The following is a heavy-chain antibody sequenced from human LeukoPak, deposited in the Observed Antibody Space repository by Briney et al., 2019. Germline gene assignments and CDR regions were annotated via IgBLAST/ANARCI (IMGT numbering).Heavy chain of an antibody. Sequence: GASVKVSCKASGYTFTSYYMHWVRQAPGQGLEWMGIINPSGGSTSYAQKFQGRVTMTRDTSTSTVYMELSSLRSEDTAVYYCARGGGYCSGGSCYSGNWFDPWGQGTLVTVSS. CDR3: ARGGGYCSGGSCYSGNWFDP. V-gene: IGHV1-46*01. CDR1: GYTFTSYY. D-gene: IGHD2-15*01. CDR2: INPSGGST. J-gene: IGHJ5*02.